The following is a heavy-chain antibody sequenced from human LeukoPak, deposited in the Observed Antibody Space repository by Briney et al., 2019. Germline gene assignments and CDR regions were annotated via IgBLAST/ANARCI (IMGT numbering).Heavy chain of an antibody. V-gene: IGHV3-23*01. Sequence: GGSLRLSCAASGFTFSSYAMSWVRQAPGKGLEWVSAISGSGGSKYYADSVKGRFTISRDNSKNTLYLQMNSLRAEDTAVYYCAKDGYSGYDFDYYYYYLDVWGKGTTVTVSS. D-gene: IGHD5-12*01. CDR3: AKDGYSGYDFDYYYYYLDV. CDR2: ISGSGGSK. J-gene: IGHJ6*03. CDR1: GFTFSSYA.